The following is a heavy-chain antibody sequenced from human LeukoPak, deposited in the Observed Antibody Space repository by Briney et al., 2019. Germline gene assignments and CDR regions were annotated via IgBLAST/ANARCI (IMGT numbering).Heavy chain of an antibody. D-gene: IGHD3-22*01. CDR2: ISYDGSNK. CDR3: ARDSDSDSSGYYYFDY. V-gene: IGHV3-30-3*01. J-gene: IGHJ4*02. Sequence: GGCLRLSCAASGFTFSSYAMHWVRQAPGKGLEWVAVISYDGSNKYYADSVKGRFTISRDNSKNTLYLQMNSLRAEDTAVYYCARDSDSDSSGYYYFDYWGQGTLVTVSS. CDR1: GFTFSSYA.